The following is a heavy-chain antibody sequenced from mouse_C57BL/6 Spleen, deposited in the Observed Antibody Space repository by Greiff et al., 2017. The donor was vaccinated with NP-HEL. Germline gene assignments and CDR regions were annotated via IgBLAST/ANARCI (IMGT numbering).Heavy chain of an antibody. CDR1: GYTFTSYD. CDR2: IYPRDGST. J-gene: IGHJ1*03. Sequence: QVQLQQSGPELVKPGASVKLSCKASGYTFTSYDINWVKQRPGQGLEWIGWIYPRDGSTKYNEKFKGKATLTVDTSSSTAYMELHSLTSEDAAVYFCARSYDFSRGWYFDVWGTGTTVTVSS. D-gene: IGHD2-4*01. CDR3: ARSYDFSRGWYFDV. V-gene: IGHV1-85*01.